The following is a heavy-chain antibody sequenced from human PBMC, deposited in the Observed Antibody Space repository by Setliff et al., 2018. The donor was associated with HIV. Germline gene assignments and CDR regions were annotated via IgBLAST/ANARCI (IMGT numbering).Heavy chain of an antibody. V-gene: IGHV4-4*09. D-gene: IGHD3-10*01. J-gene: IGHJ5*02. CDR3: ARRIDNSGTFPDKNWFDP. CDR2: IFASGET. Sequence: SETLSLTCTVSGGSISSYYWSWIRQPPGKGLEWIGFIFASGETKYNPSLQSRVTISIDTSKNQFSLKLSSVIAADTAMYYCARRIDNSGTFPDKNWFDPWGQGSPVTVSS. CDR1: GGSISSYY.